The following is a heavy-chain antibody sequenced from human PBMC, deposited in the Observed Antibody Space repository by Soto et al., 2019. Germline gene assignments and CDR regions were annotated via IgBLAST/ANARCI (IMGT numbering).Heavy chain of an antibody. CDR1: GFTFSSYE. CDR3: ARDRDSGSYYEYFQH. J-gene: IGHJ1*01. CDR2: ISSSGSTI. V-gene: IGHV3-48*03. D-gene: IGHD1-26*01. Sequence: TGGSLRLSCAASGFTFSSYEMNWVRQAPGKGLEWVSYISSSGSTIYYADSVKGRFTISRDNAKNSLYLQMNSLRAEDTAVYYCARDRDSGSYYEYFQHWGQGTLVTVS.